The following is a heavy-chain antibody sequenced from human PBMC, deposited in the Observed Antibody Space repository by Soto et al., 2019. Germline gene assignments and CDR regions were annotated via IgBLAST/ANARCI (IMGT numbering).Heavy chain of an antibody. Sequence: EVQLVESGGGLVKPGGSLRLSCAASGFTFSNAWMSWVRQAPGKGLEWVGRIKSKTDGGTTDYAAPVKGRVTISRDDSKNTLYLQMNSLKTEDTAVYYCTMAPMMDTAMEVIFDYWGQGTLVTVSS. J-gene: IGHJ4*02. CDR1: GFTFSNAW. CDR2: IKSKTDGGTT. V-gene: IGHV3-15*01. D-gene: IGHD5-18*01. CDR3: TMAPMMDTAMEVIFDY.